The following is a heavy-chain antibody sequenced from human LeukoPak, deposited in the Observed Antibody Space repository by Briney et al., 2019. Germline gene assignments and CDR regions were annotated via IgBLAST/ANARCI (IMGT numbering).Heavy chain of an antibody. V-gene: IGHV3-30-3*01. Sequence: GRSLSLTCAASGFTFSRYAVHWVRLAPGKGLEWVAVVSYDGFNKYYADSVKGRFSLSRDNSKNTLSLQMNSLRTEDTAVYYCAREERFLQWPYYNGMDVWGQGTTVTVSS. CDR2: VSYDGFNK. CDR3: AREERFLQWPYYNGMDV. D-gene: IGHD3-3*01. CDR1: GFTFSRYA. J-gene: IGHJ6*02.